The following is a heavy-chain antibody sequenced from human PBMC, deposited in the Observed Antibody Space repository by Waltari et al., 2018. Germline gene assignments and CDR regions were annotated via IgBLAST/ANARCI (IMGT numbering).Heavy chain of an antibody. Sequence: QVQLVQSGAEVKKPGSSVQVSCTASGGSIRCYSINWVRKVPGQGLEWMGGIIPTLGIADYAPKFQDRVTISADEFTRTAYMEVRSLLPEDTAVYYCARDGDYGGNAPSDYWGQGNLVTVSS. CDR1: GGSIRCYS. CDR2: IIPTLGIA. D-gene: IGHD2-15*01. V-gene: IGHV1-69*16. CDR3: ARDGDYGGNAPSDY. J-gene: IGHJ4*02.